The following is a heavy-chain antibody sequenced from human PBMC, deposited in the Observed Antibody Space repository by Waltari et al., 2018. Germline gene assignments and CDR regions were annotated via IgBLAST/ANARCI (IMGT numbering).Heavy chain of an antibody. CDR2: IKEDGGRK. CDR1: EFSLGNYW. D-gene: IGHD2-15*01. J-gene: IGHJ4*02. CDR3: VRNRGWQQFDF. Sequence: EVQLVESGGGLVQPGGSLRLSCPVSEFSLGNYWMGWVRQAPGKGLEWVAGIKEDGGRKDYVDSVKGRFTISRDNAKSTLYLQMNSLRAEDTAVFYCVRNRGWQQFDFWGQGTLVTVSS. V-gene: IGHV3-7*01.